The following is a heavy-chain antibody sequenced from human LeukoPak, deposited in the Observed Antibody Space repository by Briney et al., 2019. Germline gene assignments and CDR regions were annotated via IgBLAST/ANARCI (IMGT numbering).Heavy chain of an antibody. Sequence: GRSLRLSCAASGFTFSSYGMHWVRQAPGKGLEWVAVISYDGSNKYYADSVKGRFTISRDNSKNTLYLQMNSLRAEDTAVYYCAKDSRPSYFDYWGQGTLVTVSS. J-gene: IGHJ4*02. CDR1: GFTFSSYG. CDR3: AKDSRPSYFDY. V-gene: IGHV3-30*18. CDR2: ISYDGSNK.